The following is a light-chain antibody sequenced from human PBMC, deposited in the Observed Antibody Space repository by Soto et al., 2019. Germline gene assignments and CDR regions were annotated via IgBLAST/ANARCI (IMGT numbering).Light chain of an antibody. Sequence: DIEMTQSPSSLYASVGDRVTITCRASQGISNYLAWYQQRPGKVPKLLIYAASTLQSGVPSRFSGSGSGTDFNLTISSLQPEDVATYYCQKYDSAPWTFGQGTEVEIK. CDR3: QKYDSAPWT. V-gene: IGKV1-27*01. CDR1: QGISNY. CDR2: AAS. J-gene: IGKJ1*01.